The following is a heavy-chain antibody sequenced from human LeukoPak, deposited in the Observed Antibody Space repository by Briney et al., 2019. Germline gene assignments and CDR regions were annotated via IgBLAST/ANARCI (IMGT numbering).Heavy chain of an antibody. CDR1: GGSISSYY. Sequence: SETLSLTCTVSGGSISSYYWSWIRQPPGKGLEWIGEINHSGSTNYNPSLKSRVTISVDTSKNQFSLKLSSVTAADTAVYYCASIAAAGTDYWGQGTLVTVSS. V-gene: IGHV4-34*01. D-gene: IGHD6-13*01. CDR2: INHSGST. J-gene: IGHJ4*02. CDR3: ASIAAAGTDY.